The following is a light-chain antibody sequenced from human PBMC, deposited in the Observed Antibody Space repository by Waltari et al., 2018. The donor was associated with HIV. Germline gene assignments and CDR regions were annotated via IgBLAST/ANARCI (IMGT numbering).Light chain of an antibody. CDR2: EVS. J-gene: IGLJ2*01. V-gene: IGLV2-14*01. CDR3: CSYTSSGTLV. CDR1: SSNVGSSDY. Sequence: QSALTQPASVSASPGQSTTISCPGTSSNVGSSDYVFWYQYHPGKAPKLMLSEVSSRPSWVSNRFSGSKSVNTAALTISGLQAEDEADYYCCSYTSSGTLVFGGGTKLTVL.